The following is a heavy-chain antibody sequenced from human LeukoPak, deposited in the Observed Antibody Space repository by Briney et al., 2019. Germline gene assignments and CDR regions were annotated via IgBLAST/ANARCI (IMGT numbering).Heavy chain of an antibody. CDR3: ARSPKDWLLEEAYCFDY. V-gene: IGHV4-61*02. Sequence: SETLSLTCTVSGGSISSGSYYWSWIRQPGGKGLEWIGRIYTSGNTNYNPSLKSRVTISVDTSKNQFSLKLRSVTAADTAVYYCARSPKDWLLEEAYCFDYWGQGTLVTVSS. D-gene: IGHD3/OR15-3a*01. J-gene: IGHJ4*02. CDR2: IYTSGNT. CDR1: GGSISSGSYY.